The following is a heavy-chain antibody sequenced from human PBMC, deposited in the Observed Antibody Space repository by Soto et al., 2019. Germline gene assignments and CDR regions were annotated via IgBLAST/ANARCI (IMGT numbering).Heavy chain of an antibody. V-gene: IGHV4-59*01. Sequence: AETLSLTCTVSGGSISSYYWSWIRQPPGKGLEWIGYIYYSGSTNYNPSLKSRVTISVDTSKNQFSLKLSSVTAADTAVYYCARARLSRSWWFDPWGQGTLVTVSS. CDR2: IYYSGST. CDR3: ARARLSRSWWFDP. CDR1: GGSISSYY. J-gene: IGHJ5*02. D-gene: IGHD3-10*01.